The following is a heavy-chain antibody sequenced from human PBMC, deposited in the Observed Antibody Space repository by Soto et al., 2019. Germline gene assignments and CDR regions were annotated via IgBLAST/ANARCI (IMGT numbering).Heavy chain of an antibody. V-gene: IGHV3-9*01. D-gene: IGHD6-19*01. CDR2: ISWNSGGI. CDR1: GFKFDDYA. J-gene: IGHJ6*02. Sequence: EVQLVESGGGLVQPGRSLRLSCAASGFKFDDYAMHWVRQAPGKGLEWVAGISWNSGGIVYADSVKGRFTISRDSAKRSLSLQMNSLRAEDTAFYYCAKDCIAVAGFNGMDVWGQGTTVTVSS. CDR3: AKDCIAVAGFNGMDV.